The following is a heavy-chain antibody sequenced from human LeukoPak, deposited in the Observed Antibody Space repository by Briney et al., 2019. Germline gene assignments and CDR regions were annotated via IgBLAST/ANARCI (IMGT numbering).Heavy chain of an antibody. V-gene: IGHV4-34*01. CDR3: ARFFTFNWRPYYFDY. D-gene: IGHD1-20*01. Sequence: SETLSLTCAVYGGSFSGYYWSWIRQPPGTALEWTGEINHSGSTNYNPSLKSRVTISVDTSKNQFSLKLSSVTAADTAVYYCARFFTFNWRPYYFDYWGQGTLVTVSS. CDR1: GGSFSGYY. J-gene: IGHJ4*02. CDR2: INHSGST.